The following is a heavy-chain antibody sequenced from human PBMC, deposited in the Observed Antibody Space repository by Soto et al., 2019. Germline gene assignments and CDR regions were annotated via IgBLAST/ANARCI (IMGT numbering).Heavy chain of an antibody. D-gene: IGHD2-2*01. CDR3: ARGRDCSSTSCYRYYYYGMDV. CDR2: INHSGST. CDR1: GGSFSGYY. J-gene: IGHJ6*02. V-gene: IGHV4-34*01. Sequence: ASETLSLTCAVYGGSFSGYYWSWIRQPPGKGLEWIGEINHSGSTNYNPSLKSRVTISVDTSKNQFSLKLSSVTAADTAVYYCARGRDCSSTSCYRYYYYGMDVWGQGTTVTVS.